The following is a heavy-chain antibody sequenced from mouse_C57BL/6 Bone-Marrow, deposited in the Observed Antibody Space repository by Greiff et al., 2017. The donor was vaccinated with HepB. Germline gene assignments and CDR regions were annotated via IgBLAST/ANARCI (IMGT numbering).Heavy chain of an antibody. CDR1: GFTFSSYT. Sequence: EVQRVESGGGLVKPGGSLKLSCAASGFTFSSYTMSWVRQTPEKRLEWVATISGGGGNTYYPDRVKCRFTISRDNAKNTLYLQMSSLRTEDTALYYCARQGGYYVWFADWGQGTLVTVSA. CDR2: ISGGGGNT. V-gene: IGHV5-9*01. CDR3: ARQGGYYVWFAD. D-gene: IGHD2-3*01. J-gene: IGHJ3*01.